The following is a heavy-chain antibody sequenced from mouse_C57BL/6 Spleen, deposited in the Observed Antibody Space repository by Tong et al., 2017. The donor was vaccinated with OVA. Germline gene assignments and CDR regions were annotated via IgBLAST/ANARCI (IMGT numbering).Heavy chain of an antibody. CDR3: TRSSMVTGDFDY. V-gene: IGHV1-5*01. Sequence: EVQLQQSGTVLARPGASVKMSCKASGYTFTSYWMHWVKQRPGQGLEWIGAIYPGNSDTSYNQKFKGKAKLTAVTSDSSAYMELSSQTNEDSAVYYCTRSSMVTGDFDYWGQGTTLTVSS. CDR1: GYTFTSYW. J-gene: IGHJ2*01. CDR2: IYPGNSDT. D-gene: IGHD2-10*02.